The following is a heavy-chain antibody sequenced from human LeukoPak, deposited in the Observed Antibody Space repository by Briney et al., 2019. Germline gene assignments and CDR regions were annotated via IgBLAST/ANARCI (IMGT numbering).Heavy chain of an antibody. Sequence: GGSLRLSCAASGFTLSSYEMNWVRQAPGKGLEWVSYISSSCSTIYYADAVKGRFTISRDNAKNSLYLQMNSLRAEDTAVYYCAELGITMIGGVWGKGTTVTISS. D-gene: IGHD3-10*02. J-gene: IGHJ6*04. V-gene: IGHV3-48*03. CDR2: ISSSCSTI. CDR3: AELGITMIGGV. CDR1: GFTLSSYE.